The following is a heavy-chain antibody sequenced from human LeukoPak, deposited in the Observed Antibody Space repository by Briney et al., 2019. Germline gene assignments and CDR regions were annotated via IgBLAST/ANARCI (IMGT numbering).Heavy chain of an antibody. D-gene: IGHD3-3*01. Sequence: SETLSLTCGVYGGSFSGYYWSWIRQPPGKGLEWIGEINHSGSTNYNPSLKSRVTISVDTSKNQFSLKLSSVTAADTAVYYCARHAVYYDFWSGPDYWGQGTLVTVSS. CDR1: GGSFSGYY. V-gene: IGHV4-34*01. CDR2: INHSGST. J-gene: IGHJ4*02. CDR3: ARHAVYYDFWSGPDY.